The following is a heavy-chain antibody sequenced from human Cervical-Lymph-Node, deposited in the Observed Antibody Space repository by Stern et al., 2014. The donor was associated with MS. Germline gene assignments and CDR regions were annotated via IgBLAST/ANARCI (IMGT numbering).Heavy chain of an antibody. V-gene: IGHV1-69*11. D-gene: IGHD3-10*01. CDR2: IVLSVAKA. J-gene: IGHJ5*02. Sequence: VQLVQSGAEVKKPGSSVRVSCKASGGSFKSYAFNWLRQAPGQGLEWMGYIVLSVAKANYAQKCQGRVTVTADEATNTVYMELSFLTSEDTAVYYCARERSIHYPAFAPWGQGTLVTVSS. CDR3: ARERSIHYPAFAP. CDR1: GGSFKSYA.